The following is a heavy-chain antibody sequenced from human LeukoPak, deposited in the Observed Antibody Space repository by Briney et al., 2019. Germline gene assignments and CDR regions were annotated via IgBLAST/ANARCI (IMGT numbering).Heavy chain of an antibody. Sequence: SETLSLTCAVYGGSFSGYYWSWIRQPPGKGLEWIGEINHSGSTNYNPSLKSRVTISVDTSKNQFSLKLSSVTAADTAVYYCARDAKSDYGGNSWHAFDIWGQGTMVTVSS. J-gene: IGHJ3*02. V-gene: IGHV4-34*01. CDR1: GGSFSGYY. CDR3: ARDAKSDYGGNSWHAFDI. D-gene: IGHD4-23*01. CDR2: INHSGST.